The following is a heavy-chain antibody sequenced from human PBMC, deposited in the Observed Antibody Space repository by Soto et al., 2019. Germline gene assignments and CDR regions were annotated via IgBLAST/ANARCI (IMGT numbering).Heavy chain of an antibody. CDR1: GYTFTGYY. J-gene: IGHJ6*02. Sequence: ASVKVPCKASGYTFTGYYMHWVRQAPAQGLEWMGWINPNSGGTNNAQKYHGRVIITRDTTITKAYMKLKRLGRGDTDVDYCAWGFRANTSYEYYCIDVCGQGTMVTVSS. D-gene: IGHD1-26*01. V-gene: IGHV1-2*02. CDR3: AWGFRANTSYEYYCIDV. CDR2: INPNSGGT.